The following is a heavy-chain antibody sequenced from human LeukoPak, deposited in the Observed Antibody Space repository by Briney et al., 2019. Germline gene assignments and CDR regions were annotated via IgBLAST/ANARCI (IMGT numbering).Heavy chain of an antibody. Sequence: SETLSLTCAVYGGSFSGCYWSWIRQPPGKGLEWIGEINHSGSTNYNPSLKSRVTISVDTSKNQFSLKLSSVTAADTAVYYCARGTGGSGSSGIDYWGQGTLVTVSS. CDR2: INHSGST. CDR1: GGSFSGCY. D-gene: IGHD3-10*01. CDR3: ARGTGGSGSSGIDY. V-gene: IGHV4-34*01. J-gene: IGHJ4*02.